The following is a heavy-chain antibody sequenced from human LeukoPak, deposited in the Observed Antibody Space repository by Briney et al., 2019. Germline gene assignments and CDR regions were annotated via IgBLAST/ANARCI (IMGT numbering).Heavy chain of an antibody. CDR3: AKDQFTIPFWSGYDDDY. V-gene: IGHV3-23*01. J-gene: IGHJ4*02. D-gene: IGHD3-3*01. Sequence: PGGSLRLSCAASGFTFSSYAMSWVRQAPGKGLEWVSAISGSGGSTYYADSVKGRFTISRDNSKNTLYLQMNSLRAEDTAVYYCAKDQFTIPFWSGYDDDYWGQGTLVTVSS. CDR1: GFTFSSYA. CDR2: ISGSGGST.